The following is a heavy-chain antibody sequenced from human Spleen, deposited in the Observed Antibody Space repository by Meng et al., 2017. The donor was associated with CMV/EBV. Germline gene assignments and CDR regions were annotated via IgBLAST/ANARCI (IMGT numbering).Heavy chain of an antibody. D-gene: IGHD6-19*01. V-gene: IGHV4-39*07. CDR3: ARGGSAPR. J-gene: IGHJ4*02. CDR2: IYYSGST. Sequence: SETLSLTCTVSGGSISSSSYYWGWIRQPPGKGLEWIGSIYYSGSTYYNPSLKSRVTISVDTSKNQFSLKLRSVTAADTAVYYCARGGSAPRWGQGTLVTVSS. CDR1: GGSISSSSYY.